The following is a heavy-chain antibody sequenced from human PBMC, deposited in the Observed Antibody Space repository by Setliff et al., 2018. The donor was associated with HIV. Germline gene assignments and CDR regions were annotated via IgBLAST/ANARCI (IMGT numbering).Heavy chain of an antibody. V-gene: IGHV4-38-2*01. CDR3: TRHPSRNAYNSGRFDP. D-gene: IGHD3-10*01. CDR2: CYHSGST. Sequence: SQTLSLTCAVSGYSINSGYFWGWVRQPPGRGLEWIGSCYHSGSTFQNPSLKTRVTISLDRSNNQFSLKLRSVTAADTAVYYCTRHPSRNAYNSGRFDPWGQGTLVTVSS. J-gene: IGHJ5*02. CDR1: GYSINSGYF.